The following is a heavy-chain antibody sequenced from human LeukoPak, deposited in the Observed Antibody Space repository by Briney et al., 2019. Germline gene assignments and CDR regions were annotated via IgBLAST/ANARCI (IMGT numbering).Heavy chain of an antibody. J-gene: IGHJ4*02. Sequence: PGGSLRLSCGASGFTFSNYEMNWVRQAPGKGLEWVSYLSSGGSTIYYADSVKGRFTISRDNAKNSLYLQMNSLRAEDTAIYYCARVTVWGQGTLVTVSS. D-gene: IGHD4-17*01. CDR2: LSSGGSTI. CDR3: ARVTV. CDR1: GFTFSNYE. V-gene: IGHV3-48*03.